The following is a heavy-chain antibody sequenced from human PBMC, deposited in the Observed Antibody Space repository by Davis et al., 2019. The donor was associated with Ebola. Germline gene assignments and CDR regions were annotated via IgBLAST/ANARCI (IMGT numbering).Heavy chain of an antibody. CDR3: ARGYYDILTGYFD. D-gene: IGHD3-9*01. J-gene: IGHJ4*02. CDR2: IIPIFGTA. Sequence: SVKVSCKASAGTFSSYAISWVRQAPGQGLEWMGGIIPIFGTANYAQKFQGRVTITADESTSTAYMELSSLRSEDTAVYYCARGYYDILTGYFDWGQGTLVTVSS. CDR1: AGTFSSYA. V-gene: IGHV1-69*13.